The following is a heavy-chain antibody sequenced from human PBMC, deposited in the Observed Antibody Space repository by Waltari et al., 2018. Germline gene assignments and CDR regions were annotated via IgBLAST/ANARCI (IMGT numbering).Heavy chain of an antibody. J-gene: IGHJ4*02. V-gene: IGHV3-21*01. CDR1: GFTFSSYS. CDR3: ARAPTGSSSGDY. D-gene: IGHD6-6*01. Sequence: EVQLVESGGGLVKPGGSLRLSCAASGFTFSSYSMNWVRQAPGKGLEWVSSISSSSSYIYYADSVKGRFTISRDNAKNSLYLQMNSLRAEDTAVYYCARAPTGSSSGDYWGQGTLVTVSS. CDR2: ISSSSSYI.